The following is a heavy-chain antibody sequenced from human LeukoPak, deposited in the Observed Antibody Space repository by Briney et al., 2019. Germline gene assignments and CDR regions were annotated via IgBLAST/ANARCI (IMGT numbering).Heavy chain of an antibody. CDR3: ARDLYPPGD. V-gene: IGHV3-7*04. D-gene: IGHD2-15*01. CDR1: GFAFTSYW. Sequence: GGSLRLSCAASGFAFTSYWMSWVRQAPGKGLEWVANINQGGSEKFYVASVKGRFTISRDNAKNLLDLQMNSLRDEDTAVYYCARDLYPPGDWDQGALVTVSS. J-gene: IGHJ4*02. CDR2: INQGGSEK.